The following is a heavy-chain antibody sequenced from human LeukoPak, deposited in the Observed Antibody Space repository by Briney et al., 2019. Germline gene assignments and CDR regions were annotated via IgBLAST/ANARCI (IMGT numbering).Heavy chain of an antibody. CDR2: IKFDGSEK. V-gene: IGHV3-7*01. CDR1: GFIFSKYC. D-gene: IGHD2-15*01. CDR3: ARVFYQDSGSSYRHLDS. J-gene: IGHJ4*02. Sequence: GGSLRLSCAASGFIFSKYCMTWVRQVPGKGLEWVASIKFDGSEKYFLDSVKGRFTISRDNAENPLYLQMNSLRTEDTAAYYCARVFYQDSGSSYRHLDSWGQGTLVTVSS.